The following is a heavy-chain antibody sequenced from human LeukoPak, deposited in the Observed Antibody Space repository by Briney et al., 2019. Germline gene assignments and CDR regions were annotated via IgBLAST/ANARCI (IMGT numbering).Heavy chain of an antibody. CDR3: ARDGGSYDILTGYYRGGHFDY. J-gene: IGHJ4*02. V-gene: IGHV4-61*01. D-gene: IGHD3-9*01. CDR2: IYYSGST. Sequence: PSETLSLTCTVSGGSISSSSYYWGWIRQPPGKGLEWIGYIYYSGSTNYNPSLKSRVTISVDTSKNQFSLKLSSVTAADTAVYYCARDGGSYDILTGYYRGGHFDYWGQGTLVTVSS. CDR1: GGSISSSSYY.